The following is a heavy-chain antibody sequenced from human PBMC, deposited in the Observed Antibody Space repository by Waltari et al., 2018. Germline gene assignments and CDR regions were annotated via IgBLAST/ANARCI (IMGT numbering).Heavy chain of an antibody. Sequence: QVQLQESGPGLVKPSQTLSLTCPVSGGSISSGGHYSSWLRPPPGKGLEWIGYIYYSGSTYYNPSLKSRVTISVDTSKNQFSLKLSSVTAADTAVYYCARNYDFWSGYRNDAFDIWGQGTMVTVSS. V-gene: IGHV4-31*03. CDR2: IYYSGST. J-gene: IGHJ3*02. CDR1: GGSISSGGHY. D-gene: IGHD3-3*01. CDR3: ARNYDFWSGYRNDAFDI.